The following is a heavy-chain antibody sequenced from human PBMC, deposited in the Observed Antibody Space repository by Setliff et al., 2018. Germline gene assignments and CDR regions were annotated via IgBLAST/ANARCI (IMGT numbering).Heavy chain of an antibody. CDR2: ISYSSSYI. Sequence: GGSLRLSCAASGFTFSSYNMNWVRQAPGKGLEWVSSISYSSSYIYYADSVKGRFTISRDNAKNSLYLQMNSLRAEDTAVYYCASSAYLDYHFDYWGQGTLVTVSS. V-gene: IGHV3-21*01. D-gene: IGHD3-22*01. CDR3: ASSAYLDYHFDY. J-gene: IGHJ4*02. CDR1: GFTFSSYN.